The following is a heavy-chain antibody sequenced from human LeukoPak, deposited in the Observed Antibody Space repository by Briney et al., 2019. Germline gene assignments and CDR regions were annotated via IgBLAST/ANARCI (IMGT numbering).Heavy chain of an antibody. Sequence: SSETLSLTCTVSGGSISSYYWSWIRQPPGKGLEWIGYIYYSGSTNYNPSLKSRVTISVDTSKNQFSLKLSSVTAADTAVYYCARGRDYYYGSGASRSPSNYGMDVWGQGTTVTVSS. J-gene: IGHJ6*02. CDR2: IYYSGST. D-gene: IGHD3-10*01. V-gene: IGHV4-59*01. CDR1: GGSISSYY. CDR3: ARGRDYYYGSGASRSPSNYGMDV.